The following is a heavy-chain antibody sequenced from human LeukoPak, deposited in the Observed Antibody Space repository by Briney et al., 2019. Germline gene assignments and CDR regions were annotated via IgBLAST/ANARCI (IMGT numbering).Heavy chain of an antibody. CDR3: ARGYDPLDY. CDR2: ISFSGST. V-gene: IGHV4-61*01. Sequence: SETLSLTCTVSGGSISSGSYYWSWIRQPPGKGLEWVGYISFSGSTNYNPSLKSRVTISVDTSKNQFSLKLSSVTAADTAVYYCARGYDPLDYWGQGTLVTVSS. CDR1: GGSISSGSYY. J-gene: IGHJ4*02. D-gene: IGHD2-15*01.